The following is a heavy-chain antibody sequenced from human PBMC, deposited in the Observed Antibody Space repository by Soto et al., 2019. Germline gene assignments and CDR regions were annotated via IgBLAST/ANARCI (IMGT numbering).Heavy chain of an antibody. CDR2: ISSSSSTI. Sequence: GGSLRLSCAASGFTFSSYSMNWVRQAPGKGLEWVSYISSSSSTIYYADSVKGRFTISRDNAKNSLYLQMNSLRDEDTAVYYCARDGEKRYSYGYDFDYWGQGTLVTVSS. CDR3: ARDGEKRYSYGYDFDY. V-gene: IGHV3-48*02. J-gene: IGHJ4*02. D-gene: IGHD5-18*01. CDR1: GFTFSSYS.